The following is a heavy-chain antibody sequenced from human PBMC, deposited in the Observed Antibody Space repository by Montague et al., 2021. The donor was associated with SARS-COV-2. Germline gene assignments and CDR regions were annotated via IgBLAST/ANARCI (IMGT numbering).Heavy chain of an antibody. V-gene: IGHV4-34*01. CDR1: GGSFSGYY. CDR3: AREPQVGAMDY. D-gene: IGHD1-26*01. CDR2: IYHSGST. J-gene: IGHJ4*02. Sequence: SETLSLTCAVYGGSFSGYYWSWIRQPPGKGLEWIGEIYHSGSTNYNPSLKSRVTISVDTSKNLFSLRLSSVTAADTAVYYCAREPQVGAMDYWGQGTLVTVSS.